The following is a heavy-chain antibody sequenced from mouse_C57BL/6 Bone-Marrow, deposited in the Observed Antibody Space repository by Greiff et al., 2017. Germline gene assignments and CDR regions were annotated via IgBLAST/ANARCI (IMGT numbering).Heavy chain of an antibody. CDR1: GYAFTNYL. CDR3: ARHETGAWFAY. J-gene: IGHJ3*01. V-gene: IGHV1-54*01. Sequence: VQLVESGAELVRPGTSVKVSCKASGYAFTNYLIEWVKQRPGQGLEWIGVINPGSGGTNYNEKFKGKATLTADKSSSTAYMQLSSLTSEDSAVYFCARHETGAWFAYWGQGTLVTVSA. CDR2: INPGSGGT. D-gene: IGHD4-1*01.